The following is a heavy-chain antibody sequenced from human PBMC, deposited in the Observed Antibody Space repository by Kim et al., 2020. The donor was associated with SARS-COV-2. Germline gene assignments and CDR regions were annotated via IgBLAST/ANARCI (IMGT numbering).Heavy chain of an antibody. Sequence: TTHNPSLESRVTISVDPSKNHFSLKLRSVTTADTATYFCARIEAVAGFIDYWGQGTLVTVSS. V-gene: IGHV4-61*03. J-gene: IGHJ4*02. CDR2: T. D-gene: IGHD6-19*01. CDR3: ARIEAVAGFIDY.